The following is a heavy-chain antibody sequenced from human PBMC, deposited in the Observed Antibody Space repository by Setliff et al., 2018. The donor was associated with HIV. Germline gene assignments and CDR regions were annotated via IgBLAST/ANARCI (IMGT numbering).Heavy chain of an antibody. J-gene: IGHJ5*02. V-gene: IGHV3-23*01. Sequence: PGGSLRLSCVTSGFTFTDYAMTWVRQAPGEGLQYVSALSGSGGITYYADSVKGRFTISRDNSKNTLYLQMNSLRAEDTAVYYCVRTIGNWGPGNHWGQGTLVTVSS. CDR2: LSGSGGIT. CDR3: VRTIGNWGPGNH. CDR1: GFTFTDYA. D-gene: IGHD3-10*01.